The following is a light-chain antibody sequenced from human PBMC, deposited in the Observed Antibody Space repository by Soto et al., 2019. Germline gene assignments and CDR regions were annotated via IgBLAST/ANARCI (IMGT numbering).Light chain of an antibody. Sequence: EIVLTQSPATLSLSPGERANLSCRASQSVSSYLAWYQQKPGQAPRLLIYDASNRATGIPARFSGSGSGTDFTLTISSLEPEDFAVYYCQQRSNWPRFGQGTRLEIK. CDR3: QQRSNWPR. CDR1: QSVSSY. J-gene: IGKJ5*01. CDR2: DAS. V-gene: IGKV3-11*01.